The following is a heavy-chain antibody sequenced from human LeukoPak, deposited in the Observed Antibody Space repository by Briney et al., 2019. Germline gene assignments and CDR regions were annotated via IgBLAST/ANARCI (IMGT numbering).Heavy chain of an antibody. CDR3: ARARVVNSRIPHGNHKWYMDV. Sequence: SETLSLTCTVSGGSISSGGYYWSWIRQHPGKGLEWIGYIYYSGSTYYNPSLKSRVTISVDTSKNQFSLKLSSVTAADTAVYYCARARVVNSRIPHGNHKWYMDVWGKGTTVTVSS. V-gene: IGHV4-31*03. CDR1: GGSISSGGYY. CDR2: IYYSGST. J-gene: IGHJ6*03. D-gene: IGHD3-3*01.